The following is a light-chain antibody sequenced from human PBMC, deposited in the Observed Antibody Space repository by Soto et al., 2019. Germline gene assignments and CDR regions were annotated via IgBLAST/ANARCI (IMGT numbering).Light chain of an antibody. CDR3: SSYTTSYTQV. J-gene: IGLJ2*01. CDR1: SSDVGGYNY. CDR2: EVS. Sequence: QSALTQPASVSGSPGQSITISCTGTSSDVGGYNYVSWCQHHPGKVPKLMIYEVSNRPLGISNRFSGSKSGNTASLTISGLQSGDEADYYCSSYTTSYTQVFGGGTKLTVL. V-gene: IGLV2-14*01.